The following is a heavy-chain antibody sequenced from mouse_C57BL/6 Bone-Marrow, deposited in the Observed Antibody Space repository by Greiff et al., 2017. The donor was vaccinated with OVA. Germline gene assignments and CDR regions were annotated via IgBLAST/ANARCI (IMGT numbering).Heavy chain of an antibody. CDR3: ARGGGYSYAMDY. CDR1: GYTFTSYG. CDR2: IYPRSGNT. V-gene: IGHV1-81*01. J-gene: IGHJ4*01. Sequence: QVQLQESGAELARPGASVKLSCKASGYTFTSYGISWVKQRTGQGLEWIGEIYPRSGNTYYNEKFKGKATLTADKSSSTAYMELRSLTSEDSAVYFCARGGGYSYAMDYWGQGTSVTVSS. D-gene: IGHD2-3*01.